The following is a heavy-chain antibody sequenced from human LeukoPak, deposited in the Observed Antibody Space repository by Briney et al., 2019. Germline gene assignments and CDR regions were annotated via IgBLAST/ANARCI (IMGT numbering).Heavy chain of an antibody. V-gene: IGHV3-23*01. Sequence: GGSLRLSCVVSGFTLSSYAMSWVRQAPGKGLEWVAATSSSDSGKYHADSVRGRFTISRDNAKNSLYLQMSSLRAEDTAVYYCARVPSWKGYMDVWGKGTTVTVSS. J-gene: IGHJ6*03. D-gene: IGHD1-1*01. CDR3: ARVPSWKGYMDV. CDR1: GFTLSSYA. CDR2: TSSSDSGK.